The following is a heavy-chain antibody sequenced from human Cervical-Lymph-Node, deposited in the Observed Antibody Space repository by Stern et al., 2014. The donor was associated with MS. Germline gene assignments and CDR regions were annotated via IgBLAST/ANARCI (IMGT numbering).Heavy chain of an antibody. D-gene: IGHD6-13*01. CDR3: AREEQQLVHGNWFDP. J-gene: IGHJ5*02. CDR2: IYHSGST. Sequence: QVQLQESGPGLVKPSETLSLTCTVSGYSISSGYYWGWIRQPPGKGLEWIGTIYHSGSTYYNPSLKSRVTISVDTSKNQSSLKLSSVTAADTAVYYCAREEQQLVHGNWFDPWGQGTLVTVSS. CDR1: GYSISSGYY. V-gene: IGHV4-38-2*02.